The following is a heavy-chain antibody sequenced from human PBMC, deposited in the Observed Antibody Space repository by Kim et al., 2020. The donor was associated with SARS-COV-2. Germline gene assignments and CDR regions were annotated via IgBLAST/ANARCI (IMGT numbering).Heavy chain of an antibody. Sequence: SETLSLTCAVYGGSFSGYYWSWIRQPPGKGLEWIGEINHSGSTNYNPSLKSRVTISVDTSKNQFSLQLSSVTAADTAVYYCARRIAARLKPGTTRFFDYWGQGTLVTVSS. CDR3: ARRIAARLKPGTTRFFDY. CDR2: INHSGST. J-gene: IGHJ4*02. CDR1: GGSFSGYY. D-gene: IGHD6-6*01. V-gene: IGHV4-34*01.